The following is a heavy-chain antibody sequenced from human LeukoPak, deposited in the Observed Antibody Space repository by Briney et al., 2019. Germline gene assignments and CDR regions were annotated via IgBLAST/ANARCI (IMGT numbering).Heavy chain of an antibody. J-gene: IGHJ6*03. Sequence: FTFXSYNMNWVRQAPGKGLEWVSSITSSSTYIYYADSVRGRFTISRDNAKNSLYLQMNSLRAEDTAVYFCARDPYXGNXGAYYYYYMDVWGKGTTVTISS. CDR1: FTFXSYN. CDR3: ARDPYXGNXGAYYYYYMDV. D-gene: IGHD1-26*01. V-gene: IGHV3-21*01. CDR2: ITSSSTYI.